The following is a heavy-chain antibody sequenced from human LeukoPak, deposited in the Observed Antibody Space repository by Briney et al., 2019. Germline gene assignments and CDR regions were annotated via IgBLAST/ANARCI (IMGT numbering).Heavy chain of an antibody. CDR3: AQGPGIAVAGAIDY. D-gene: IGHD6-19*01. V-gene: IGHV3-9*01. CDR1: GFTFDDYA. CDR2: ISWNSGSI. Sequence: GRSLRLSCAASGFTFDDYAMHCVRQAPGKGLEWGSGISWNSGSIGYADSVKGRCTISRDNAKNSLYLKMNSLRAADTALYFCAQGPGIAVAGAIDYWGQGTLVTVSS. J-gene: IGHJ4*02.